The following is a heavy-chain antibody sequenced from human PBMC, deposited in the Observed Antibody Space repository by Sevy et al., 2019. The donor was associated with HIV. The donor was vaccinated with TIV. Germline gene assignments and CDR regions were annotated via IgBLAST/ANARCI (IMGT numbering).Heavy chain of an antibody. J-gene: IGHJ4*02. D-gene: IGHD3-10*01. CDR1: GYSFTRYW. CDR3: TRGYYGSGSYYNNFFDY. CDR2: IYPGDSDT. V-gene: IGHV5-51*01. Sequence: GESLKISCEGSGYSFTRYWIGWVRQMPGKGLEWMGIIYPGDSDTRYSPSFQGQVTISADKSIRTAYLQWSSLKASDTAMYFYTRGYYGSGSYYNNFFDYWGQGTLVTVSS.